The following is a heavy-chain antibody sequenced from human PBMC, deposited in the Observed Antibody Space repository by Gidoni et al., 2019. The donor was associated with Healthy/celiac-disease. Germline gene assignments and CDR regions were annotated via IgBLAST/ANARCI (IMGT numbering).Heavy chain of an antibody. CDR1: GFTFSSYG. CDR2: ISYDGSNK. J-gene: IGHJ4*02. V-gene: IGHV3-30*18. Sequence: QVQLVESGGGVVQPGRSLRLSCAASGFTFSSYGMHWVRQAPGKGLEWVAVISYDGSNKYYADSVKGRFTISRDNSKNTLYLQMNSLRAEDTAVYYCAKERQAYCSSTSCYLPPEIDYWGQGTLVTVSS. D-gene: IGHD2-2*01. CDR3: AKERQAYCSSTSCYLPPEIDY.